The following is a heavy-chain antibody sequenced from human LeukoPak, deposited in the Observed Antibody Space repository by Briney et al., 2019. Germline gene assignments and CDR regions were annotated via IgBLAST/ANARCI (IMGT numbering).Heavy chain of an antibody. CDR1: GGSFSGYY. D-gene: IGHD3-9*01. CDR2: INHSGST. Sequence: SETLSLTCAVYGGSFSGYYWSWIRQPPGKGLEWIGEINHSGSTNYNPSLKSRVTISVDTSKNKFSLKLSSVTAADTAVYYCARGPTTGYWGQGTLVTVSS. CDR3: ARGPTTGY. J-gene: IGHJ4*02. V-gene: IGHV4-34*01.